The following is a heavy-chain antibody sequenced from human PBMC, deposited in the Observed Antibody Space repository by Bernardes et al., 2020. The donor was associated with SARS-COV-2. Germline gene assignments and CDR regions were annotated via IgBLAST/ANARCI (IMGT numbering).Heavy chain of an antibody. D-gene: IGHD1-7*01. CDR1: GFTFDYHA. J-gene: IGHJ4*02. CDR2: ISWNSGIT. CDR3: AKEAISGTNYFDY. Sequence: GGSLRLSCAASGFTFDYHAMHWVRQPPGKGLEWVSSISWNSGITVYADSVKGRFTISRDNAKNSLYLQMNNLRTEDTALYYCAKEAISGTNYFDYWGQGTLVTVSS. V-gene: IGHV3-9*01.